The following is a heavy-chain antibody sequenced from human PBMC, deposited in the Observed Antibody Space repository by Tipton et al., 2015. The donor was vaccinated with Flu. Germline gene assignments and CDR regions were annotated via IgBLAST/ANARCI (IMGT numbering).Heavy chain of an antibody. V-gene: IGHV4-59*01. Sequence: TLSLTCTVSGGSISSYYWSWIRQPPGKGLEWIGYIYYSGSTNYNPSLKSRVTISVDTSKNQFSLKLSSVTAADTAVYYCARVALRSDYYGSGTIPRYFAFDIWGKGTMVTVSS. D-gene: IGHD3-10*01. CDR3: ARVALRSDYYGSGTIPRYFAFDI. CDR1: GGSISSYY. J-gene: IGHJ3*02. CDR2: IYYSGST.